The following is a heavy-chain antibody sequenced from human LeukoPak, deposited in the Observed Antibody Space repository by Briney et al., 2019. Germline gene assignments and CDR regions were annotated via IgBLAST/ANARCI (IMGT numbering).Heavy chain of an antibody. J-gene: IGHJ6*03. D-gene: IGHD6-19*01. Sequence: SQTLSLTCALSGDSFSSNSAARHWIRQSPSRGLEWLGRTYYRSKLYNDYAVSVKSRITINPDTSKNQFSLQLNSVTPEDTAVYYCAMGSSGWPRRDYYYYMDVWGKGTTVTVSS. CDR2: TYYRSKLYN. V-gene: IGHV6-1*01. CDR3: AMGSSGWPRRDYYYYMDV. CDR1: GDSFSSNSAA.